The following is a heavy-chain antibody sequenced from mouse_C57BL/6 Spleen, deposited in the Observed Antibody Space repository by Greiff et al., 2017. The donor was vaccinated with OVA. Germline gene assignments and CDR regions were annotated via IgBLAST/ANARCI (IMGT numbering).Heavy chain of an antibody. D-gene: IGHD1-1*01. J-gene: IGHJ4*01. V-gene: IGHV5-16*01. Sequence: EVKLVESEGGLVQPGSSMKLSCTASGFTFSDYYMAWVRQVPEKGLEWVANINYDGSSTYYLDSLKSRFIISRDNAKNILYLQMSSLKSEDTATFYCARYYYHYYAMDYWGQGTSVTVSS. CDR3: ARYYYHYYAMDY. CDR1: GFTFSDYY. CDR2: INYDGSST.